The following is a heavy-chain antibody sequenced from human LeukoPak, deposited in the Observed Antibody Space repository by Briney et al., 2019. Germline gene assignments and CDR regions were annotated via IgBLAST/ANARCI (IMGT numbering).Heavy chain of an antibody. CDR2: NNPNSGGT. D-gene: IGHD2-21*01. CDR3: ARADRLDGGPYLIGP. V-gene: IGHV1-2*02. Sequence: GASVKVSCKTSGYSFTDYYMHWVRQAPGQGLEWMGWNNPNSGGTSSAQKFQGRVTMTRDTSITTAYMEVSWLTSDDTAIYYCARADRLDGGPYLIGPWGQGTLVTVSS. J-gene: IGHJ5*02. CDR1: GYSFTDYY.